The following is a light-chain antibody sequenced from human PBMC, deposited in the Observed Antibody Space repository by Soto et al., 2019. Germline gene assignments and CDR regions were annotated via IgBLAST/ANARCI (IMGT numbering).Light chain of an antibody. Sequence: ELVMTQSPATLSVSPGERATLSCRASQSVSSKLAWYQQKPGQAPRLLIYGASTRATGIPARFSGSGSGTEFTLTISSLQSEDFAVYYCQQHNTGPPHTFGQGTKLEIK. CDR1: QSVSSK. CDR3: QQHNTGPPHT. J-gene: IGKJ2*01. CDR2: GAS. V-gene: IGKV3-15*01.